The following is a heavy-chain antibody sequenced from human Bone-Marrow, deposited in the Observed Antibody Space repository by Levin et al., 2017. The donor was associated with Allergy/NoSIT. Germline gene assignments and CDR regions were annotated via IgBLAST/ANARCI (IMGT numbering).Heavy chain of an antibody. D-gene: IGHD2-2*01. CDR3: ARGSPVVPPFTT. V-gene: IGHV3-33*01. CDR1: GFTFSSYG. Sequence: HPGESLKISCAASGFTFSSYGMHWVRQAPGKGLEWVAVIWYDGSNKYYADSVKGRFTISRDNSKNTLYLQMNSLRAEDTAVYYCARGSPVVPPFTTWGQGTLVTVSS. CDR2: IWYDGSNK. J-gene: IGHJ5*02.